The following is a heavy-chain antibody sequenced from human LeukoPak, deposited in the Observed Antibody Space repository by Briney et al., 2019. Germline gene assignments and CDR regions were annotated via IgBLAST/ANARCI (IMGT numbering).Heavy chain of an antibody. D-gene: IGHD5-12*01. J-gene: IGHJ5*02. Sequence: APVKVSCKASGGTFSSYAISWVRQAPGQGLEWMGRIIPIFGTANYAQKFQGRVTVTTDESTSTAYMELSSLRSEDTAVYYCARDNYSGYDPWGQGTLVTVSS. V-gene: IGHV1-69*05. CDR1: GGTFSSYA. CDR2: IIPIFGTA. CDR3: ARDNYSGYDP.